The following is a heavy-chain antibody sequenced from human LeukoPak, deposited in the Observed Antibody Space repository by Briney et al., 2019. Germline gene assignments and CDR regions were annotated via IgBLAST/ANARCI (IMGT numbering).Heavy chain of an antibody. D-gene: IGHD6-19*01. J-gene: IGHJ3*01. CDR2: IGTAADT. CDR1: GFTFSTYD. CDR3: ARALRGGWDAFDV. V-gene: IGHV3-13*01. Sequence: GGSLRLSCAASGFTFSTYDMHWVRQDIGKGLEWVSAIGTAADTNYPGSVKGRFTISRENAKNSLYLQMNSLRVDDTAVYYCARALRGGWDAFDVWGQGTMVTVSP.